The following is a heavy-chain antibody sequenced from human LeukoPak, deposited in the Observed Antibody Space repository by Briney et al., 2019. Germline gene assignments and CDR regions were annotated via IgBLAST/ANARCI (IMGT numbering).Heavy chain of an antibody. CDR1: GFTFSSYA. D-gene: IGHD3-10*01. V-gene: IGHV3-30*04. CDR2: ISYDGSNK. CDR3: AKDDAWLRFGE. Sequence: PGGSLRLSCAASGFTFSSYAMHWVRQAPGKGLEWVAVISYDGSNKYYADSVKGRFTISRDNSKNTLYLEVISLTAEDTAVYYCAKDDAWLRFGEWSQGTPVTVSS. J-gene: IGHJ4*02.